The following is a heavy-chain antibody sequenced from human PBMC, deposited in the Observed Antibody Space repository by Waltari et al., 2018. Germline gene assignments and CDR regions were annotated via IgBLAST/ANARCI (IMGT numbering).Heavy chain of an antibody. J-gene: IGHJ4*02. CDR2: IYTSGST. CDR3: ARGVLGATTIDY. CDR1: GGSISSGSYY. V-gene: IGHV4-61*02. D-gene: IGHD1-26*01. Sequence: QVQLQESGPGLVKPSQTLSLTCTVSGGSISSGSYYWSWIRQPAGKGLEWIGRIYTSGSTNYNPSLKSRVTISVDTSKNQFSRKLSSVTAADTAVYYCARGVLGATTIDYWGQGTLVTVSS.